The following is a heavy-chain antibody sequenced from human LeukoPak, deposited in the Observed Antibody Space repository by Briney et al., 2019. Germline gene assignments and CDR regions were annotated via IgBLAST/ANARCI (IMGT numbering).Heavy chain of an antibody. V-gene: IGHV3-23*01. CDR1: GFTFSSYA. CDR3: AKEARKGITIFGVVILAYYFDY. J-gene: IGHJ4*02. Sequence: GGSLRLSCAASGFTFSSYAMSWVRQAPGKGLEWDSAISGSGGSTYYADSVKGRFTISRDNSKNTLYLQMNSLRAEDTAVYYCAKEARKGITIFGVVILAYYFDYWGQGTLVTVSS. D-gene: IGHD3-3*01. CDR2: ISGSGGST.